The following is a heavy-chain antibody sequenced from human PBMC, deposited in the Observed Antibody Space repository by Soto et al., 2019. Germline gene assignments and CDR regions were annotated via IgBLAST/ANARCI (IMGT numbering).Heavy chain of an antibody. CDR1: GVSISRGNW. D-gene: IGHD2-8*01. J-gene: IGHJ4*02. Sequence: PSETLSLTCAVSGVSISRGNWWTWVRQTPQRGLEYIGEIFHDGTANYYPSFERRVAISVDTSKNQFSLKLTSVTAADTATYFCARLVYDTRLNYMYFDFWGQGALVTVSS. V-gene: IGHV4-4*02. CDR3: ARLVYDTRLNYMYFDF. CDR2: IFHDGTA.